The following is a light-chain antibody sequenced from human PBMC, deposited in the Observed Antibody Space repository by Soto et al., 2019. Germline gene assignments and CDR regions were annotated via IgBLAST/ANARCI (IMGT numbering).Light chain of an antibody. J-gene: IGKJ1*01. CDR3: QQYDTSPRT. CDR1: QSLSSGY. Sequence: EIVLTQSPGTLSLSPGERATLSCRASQSLSSGYLAWYQQKPGQAPRILIYAASSRATGIPDRFSGSGSGTDFSLTINRLEPEDSAVYYCQQYDTSPRTFGQGTKGISN. CDR2: AAS. V-gene: IGKV3-20*01.